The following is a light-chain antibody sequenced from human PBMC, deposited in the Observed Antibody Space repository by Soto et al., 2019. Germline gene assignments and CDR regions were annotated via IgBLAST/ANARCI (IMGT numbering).Light chain of an antibody. CDR3: MEALQTPFT. J-gene: IGKJ3*01. CDR1: QSLLHSNGYNY. Sequence: DIVMTQSPLSLPVTPGEPASISCRSSQSLLHSNGYNYLDWYLQKPGQSPQLLLYLGSNRASGVPNRSSSSGSGTDFTLKISRVEAEDVEIYYCMEALQTPFTFGPGKKVDIK. V-gene: IGKV2-28*01. CDR2: LGS.